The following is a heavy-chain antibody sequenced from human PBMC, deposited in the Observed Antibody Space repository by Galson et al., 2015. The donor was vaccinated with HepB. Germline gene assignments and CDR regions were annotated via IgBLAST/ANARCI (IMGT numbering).Heavy chain of an antibody. D-gene: IGHD6-13*01. J-gene: IGHJ6*02. V-gene: IGHV3-33*08. CDR3: ARDSAKGTYSSSWYAGGGMDV. CDR1: GFTFSSYG. CDR2: IWYDGSNK. Sequence: SLRLSCAASGFTFSSYGMHWVRQAPGKGLEWVAVIWYDGSNKYYADSVKGRFTISRDNSKNTLYLQMNSLRAEDTAVYYCARDSAKGTYSSSWYAGGGMDVWGQGTTVTVSS.